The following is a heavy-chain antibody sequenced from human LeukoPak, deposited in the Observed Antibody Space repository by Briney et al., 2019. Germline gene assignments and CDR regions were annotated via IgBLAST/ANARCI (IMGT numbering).Heavy chain of an antibody. D-gene: IGHD2-21*01. V-gene: IGHV3-21*01. CDR1: GFTFTSYS. J-gene: IGHJ4*02. Sequence: GGSLRLSCAASGFTFTSYSMNWVRQAPGKGLEWVSSITGSGSYIYYADSVKGRFTISRDNAKNSLYLQMNSLRAEDTAVYYCARDTYCGGDCPDYWSQGTLVTVSS. CDR3: ARDTYCGGDCPDY. CDR2: ITGSGSYI.